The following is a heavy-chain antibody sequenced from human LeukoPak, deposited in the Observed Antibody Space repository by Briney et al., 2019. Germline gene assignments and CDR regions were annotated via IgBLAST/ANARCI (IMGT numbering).Heavy chain of an antibody. J-gene: IGHJ4*02. V-gene: IGHV1-69*04. CDR3: ARGVGRPTGYSSSWYEVAFDY. CDR2: IIPILGIA. Sequence: ASVKVSCKASGGTFSSYAISWVRQAPGQGLEWMGRIIPILGIANYAQKFQGRVTITADKSTSTDYMELSSLRSEDTAVYYCARGVGRPTGYSSSWYEVAFDYWGQGTLVTVSS. D-gene: IGHD6-13*01. CDR1: GGTFSSYA.